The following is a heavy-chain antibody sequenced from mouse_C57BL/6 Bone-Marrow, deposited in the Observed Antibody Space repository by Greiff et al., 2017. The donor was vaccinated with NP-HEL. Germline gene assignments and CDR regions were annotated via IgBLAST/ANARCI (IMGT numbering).Heavy chain of an antibody. CDR2: INPNNGGT. Sequence: EVMLVESGPELVKPGASVKIPCKASGYTFTDYNMDWVKQSHGKSLEWIGDINPNNGGTIYNQKFKGKATLTVDKSSSTAYMELRSLTSEDTAVDYCARDDYAYAMDYWGQGTSVTVSS. D-gene: IGHD2-4*01. J-gene: IGHJ4*01. CDR1: GYTFTDYN. V-gene: IGHV1-18*01. CDR3: ARDDYAYAMDY.